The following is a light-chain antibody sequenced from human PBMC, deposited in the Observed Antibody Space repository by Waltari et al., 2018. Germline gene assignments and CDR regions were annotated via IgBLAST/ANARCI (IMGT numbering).Light chain of an antibody. V-gene: IGKV2-30*02. CDR3: MQGRQWPHT. CDR2: KVS. CDR1: QSLLHSNGNTY. J-gene: IGKJ2*01. Sequence: DVVMTQSPLSLPVTLGQPASVSCRSSQSLLHSNGNTYVEWFQQRPGQSPRRLIYKVSNRDSGVPDRFSGSGSGTDFTLEIGRVEAEDVGIYYCMQGRQWPHTFGQGTKLEIK.